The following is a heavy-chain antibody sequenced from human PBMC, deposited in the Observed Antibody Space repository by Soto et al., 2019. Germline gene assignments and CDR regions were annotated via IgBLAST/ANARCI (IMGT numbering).Heavy chain of an antibody. V-gene: IGHV4-61*01. CDR1: GGSVSSGSYY. D-gene: IGHD3-10*01. J-gene: IGHJ3*02. Sequence: SDTLCLTCTVSGGSVSSGSYYWSWIRQPPGKGLEWIGYIYYSGSTNYNPSLKSRVTISVDTSKNQFSLKLSSVTAADTAVYYCARVGNHDAFDIWGQGTMVTV. CDR3: ARVGNHDAFDI. CDR2: IYYSGST.